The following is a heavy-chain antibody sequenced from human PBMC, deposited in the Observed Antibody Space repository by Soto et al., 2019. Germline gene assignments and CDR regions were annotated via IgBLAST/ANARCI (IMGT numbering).Heavy chain of an antibody. V-gene: IGHV1-18*01. D-gene: IGHD6-13*01. CDR2: ISAYNGNT. CDR1: GYTFTSYG. CDR3: AKVSSSWYAGFFDL. Sequence: GASVKVSCKASGYTFTSYGISWVRQAPGQGLEWMGWISAYNGNTNYAQKLQGRVTMTTDTSTSTAYMELRSLRAEDTAVYYCAKVSSSWYAGFFDLWGQGTPVTVSS. J-gene: IGHJ4*02.